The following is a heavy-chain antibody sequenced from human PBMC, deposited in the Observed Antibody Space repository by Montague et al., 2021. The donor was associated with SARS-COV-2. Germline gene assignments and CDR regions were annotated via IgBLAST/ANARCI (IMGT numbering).Heavy chain of an antibody. Sequence: SLRLSCAASGFTFSSYAMHWVRLAPGKGLEWVAVISYDGSSKYYADSVKGRFTISRDNSKNTLYLQMNSLRADDTAVYYCARDKDLYCSGGSCYSLDYYDSSGYSFRGYFDYWGQGTLVTVSS. CDR3: ARDKDLYCSGGSCYSLDYYDSSGYSFRGYFDY. CDR2: ISYDGSSK. J-gene: IGHJ4*02. D-gene: IGHD2-15*01. V-gene: IGHV3-30-3*01. CDR1: GFTFSSYA.